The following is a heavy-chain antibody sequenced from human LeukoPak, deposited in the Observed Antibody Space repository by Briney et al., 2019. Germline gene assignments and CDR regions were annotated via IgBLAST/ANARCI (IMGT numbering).Heavy chain of an antibody. Sequence: PGGSLRLSCAASGFIFSNYAMCWARQAPGKGLDRVSYISGSGSTISYADSVKGRFTISRDNAKNSLYLQMNSLRAEDTAVYYCARGDSAYDDRLGDAFDIWGQGTMVTISS. CDR1: GFIFSNYA. CDR3: ARGDSAYDDRLGDAFDI. V-gene: IGHV3-11*04. J-gene: IGHJ3*02. D-gene: IGHD5-12*01. CDR2: ISGSGSTI.